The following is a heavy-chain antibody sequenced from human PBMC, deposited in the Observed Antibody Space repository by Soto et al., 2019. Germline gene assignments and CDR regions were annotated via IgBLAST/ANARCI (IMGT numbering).Heavy chain of an antibody. CDR1: GGSFSGYY. CDR3: ARAQRCSGGSCYSPDYYYYGMDV. V-gene: IGHV4-34*01. D-gene: IGHD2-15*01. CDR2: INHSGST. Sequence: SETLSLTCAAYGGSFSGYYWSWIRQPPGKGLEWIGEINHSGSTNYNPSLKGRVTISVDTSKNQFSLKLSSVTAADTAVYYCARAQRCSGGSCYSPDYYYYGMDVWGQGTTVTVSS. J-gene: IGHJ6*02.